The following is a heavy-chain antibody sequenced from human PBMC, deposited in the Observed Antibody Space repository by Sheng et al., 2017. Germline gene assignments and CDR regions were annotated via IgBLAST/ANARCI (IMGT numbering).Heavy chain of an antibody. CDR1: GFTFSSYG. CDR3: AKEGTPEYYYYYYYMDV. CDR2: IRYDGSNK. V-gene: IGHV3-30*02. J-gene: IGHJ6*03. Sequence: QVQLVESGGGVVQPGGSLRLSCAASGFTFSSYGMHWVRQAPGKGLEWVAFIRYDGSNKYYADSVKGRFTISRDNSKNTLYLQMNSLRAEDTAVYYCAKEGTPEYYYYYYYMDVWGKGTT.